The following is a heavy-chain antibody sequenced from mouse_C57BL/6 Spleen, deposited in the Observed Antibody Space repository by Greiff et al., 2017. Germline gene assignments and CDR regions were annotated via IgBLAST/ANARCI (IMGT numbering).Heavy chain of an antibody. V-gene: IGHV1-85*01. CDR1: GYTFTSYD. CDR2: IYPRDGST. Sequence: VKLVESGPELVKPGASVKLSCKASGYTFTSYDINWVKQRPGQGLEWIGWIYPRDGSTKYNEKFKGKATLTVDTSSSTAYMELHSLTSEDSAVYFCARQDAPYYFDYWGQGTTLTVSS. CDR3: ARQDAPYYFDY. J-gene: IGHJ2*01.